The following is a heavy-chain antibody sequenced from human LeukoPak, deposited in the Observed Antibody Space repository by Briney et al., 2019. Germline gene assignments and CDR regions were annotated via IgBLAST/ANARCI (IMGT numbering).Heavy chain of an antibody. CDR3: ARDLASSGWYGGDY. D-gene: IGHD6-19*01. CDR2: ITGGSDYI. V-gene: IGHV3-21*01. CDR1: GFTFSRYS. Sequence: GGSLRLSCAASGFTFSRYSVNWVRQAPGKGLEWVSCITGGSDYIFYADSVKGRFTISRDNSKNTLYLQMNSLRAEDTAVYYCARDLASSGWYGGDYWGQGTLVTVSS. J-gene: IGHJ4*02.